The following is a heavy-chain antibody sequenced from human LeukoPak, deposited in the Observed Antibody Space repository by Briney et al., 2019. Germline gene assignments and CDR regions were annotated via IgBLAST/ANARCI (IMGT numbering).Heavy chain of an antibody. J-gene: IGHJ6*02. CDR2: INHSGGT. CDR3: TRGYSGMDV. D-gene: IGHD1-26*01. CDR1: GGSFRGYY. Sequence: PSETLSPTCAVFGGSFRGYYWSWIRQSPGKGLEWVGEINHSGGTKYNPSLTTRVSISIDMSKNQFSLNLSPVAAADTAIYYCTRGYSGMDVWGQGTTVSVS. V-gene: IGHV4-34*01.